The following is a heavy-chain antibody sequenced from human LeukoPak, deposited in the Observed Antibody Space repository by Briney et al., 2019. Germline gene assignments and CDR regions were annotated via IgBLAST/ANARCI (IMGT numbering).Heavy chain of an antibody. CDR2: IYYSGST. CDR3: ERRAYYRIFLLVMPGAFDI. J-gene: IGHJ3*02. Sequence: SETLSLTCTVSGGSISSYYGSWIRQPPGKGLEWIGYIYYSGSTNYNPSLKSRVTISVDTSKNQFSLKLSSVTAADTAESYCERRAYYRIFLLVMPGAFDIWGQGTMVTVSS. V-gene: IGHV4-59*08. D-gene: IGHD3-9*01. CDR1: GGSISSYY.